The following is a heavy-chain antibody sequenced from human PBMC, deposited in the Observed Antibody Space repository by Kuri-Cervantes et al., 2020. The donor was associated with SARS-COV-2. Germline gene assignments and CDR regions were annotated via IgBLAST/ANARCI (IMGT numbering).Heavy chain of an antibody. CDR2: IRSKANSYAT. CDR3: TTDDYGDY. CDR1: GFTFSGSA. J-gene: IGHJ4*02. V-gene: IGHV3-73*01. Sequence: GESLKISCAASGFTFSGSAMHWVRQASGKGLEWVGRIRSKANSYATAYAASVKGRFTISRDDSKDTAYLQMNSLKTEDTAVYYCTTDDYGDYWGQGTLVTVSS.